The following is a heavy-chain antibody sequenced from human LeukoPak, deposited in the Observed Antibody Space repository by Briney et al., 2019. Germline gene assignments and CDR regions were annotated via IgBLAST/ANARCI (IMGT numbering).Heavy chain of an antibody. J-gene: IGHJ3*02. CDR2: INPNSGGT. CDR3: ARGCITMVRGTWLYAFDI. CDR1: GYTFTGYY. Sequence: ASVKVSCKASGYTFTGYYLHWVRQAPAQGLEWMGRINPNSGGTNYAQKFQGRVTMPRDTSISTAYMELSRVRSDDTAVYYCARGCITMVRGTWLYAFDIWGQGTMVTVS. V-gene: IGHV1-2*06. D-gene: IGHD3-10*01.